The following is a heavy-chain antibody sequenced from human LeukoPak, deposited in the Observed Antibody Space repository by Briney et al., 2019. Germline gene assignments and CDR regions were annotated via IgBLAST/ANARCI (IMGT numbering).Heavy chain of an antibody. CDR2: IYSGGST. D-gene: IGHD6-13*01. CDR1: GFTVSSSY. J-gene: IGHJ4*02. V-gene: IGHV3-66*01. CDR3: ARAPYSSSWYFDY. Sequence: PGGCLSLSCAASGFTVSSSYMTWVRRAPGKGLEWVSVIYSGGSTHYAGSVKGRFTISRDNSKNTVYLQMNSLRAEDTAVYHCARAPYSSSWYFDYWGQGTLVTVSS.